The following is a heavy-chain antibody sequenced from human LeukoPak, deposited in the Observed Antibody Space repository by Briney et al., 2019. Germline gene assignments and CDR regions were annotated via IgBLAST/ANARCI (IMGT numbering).Heavy chain of an antibody. CDR3: AKGRRSGWYVYFDY. D-gene: IGHD6-19*01. J-gene: IGHJ4*02. CDR1: GFTVSSNY. V-gene: IGHV3-66*02. CDR2: IYSGGST. Sequence: GGSLRLSCAASGFTVSSNYMSWVRQAPGKGLEWVSVIYSGGSTYYADSVKGRFTISRDNSKNTLYLQMNSLRAEDTAVYYCAKGRRSGWYVYFDYWGQGTLVTVSS.